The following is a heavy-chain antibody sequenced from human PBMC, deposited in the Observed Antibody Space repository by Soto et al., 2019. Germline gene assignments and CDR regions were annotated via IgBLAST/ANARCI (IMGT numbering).Heavy chain of an antibody. CDR3: ARDSGYGDPFDY. CDR2: IFYSGNT. Sequence: PSETLFLTCTVSGDSISDSTYYWSWIRQPPGKGLEWIGYIFYSGNTNYNPSLRSRVTISVDTSKNQFSLKLTSVTVADTAVYYCARDSGYGDPFDYWGQGTLVTVSS. V-gene: IGHV4-61*01. CDR1: GDSISDSTYY. D-gene: IGHD4-17*01. J-gene: IGHJ4*02.